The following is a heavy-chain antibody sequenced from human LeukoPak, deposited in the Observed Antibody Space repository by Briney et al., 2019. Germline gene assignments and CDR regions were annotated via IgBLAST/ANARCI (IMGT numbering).Heavy chain of an antibody. D-gene: IGHD5-18*01. V-gene: IGHV3-21*01. CDR2: ISSSSSYI. Sequence: GGSLRLSCAASGFTFSSYRMNWVRQAPGKGLEWVSSISSSSSYIYYADSVKGRFTISRDNAKNSLYLQMNSLRAEDTAVYYCARDTALLDYFDYWGQGPLVTVSS. J-gene: IGHJ4*02. CDR1: GFTFSSYR. CDR3: ARDTALLDYFDY.